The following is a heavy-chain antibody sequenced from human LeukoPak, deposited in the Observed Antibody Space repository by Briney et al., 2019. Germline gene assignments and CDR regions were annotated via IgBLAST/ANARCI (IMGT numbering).Heavy chain of an antibody. CDR2: ISSSSSTI. D-gene: IGHD1-26*01. CDR3: AAHSGSFIDY. Sequence: PGGSLRLSCAASGFTFSSYSMNWVRQAPGKGLEWVSYISSSSSTIYYADSVKGRFTISRDNPKNSLYLQMNSLRAEDTAVYYCAAHSGSFIDYWGQGTLVTVSS. J-gene: IGHJ4*02. V-gene: IGHV3-48*01. CDR1: GFTFSSYS.